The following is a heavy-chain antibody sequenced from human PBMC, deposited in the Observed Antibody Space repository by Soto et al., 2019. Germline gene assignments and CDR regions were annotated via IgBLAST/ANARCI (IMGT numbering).Heavy chain of an antibody. CDR3: VRDRYSSSGWFDR. CDR1: GDSVSSYSAA. D-gene: IGHD3-10*01. Sequence: PSQTLSLTCAISGDSVSSYSAAWNWIRQSPSGGLEWLGRTYYRSRFFSDYAESVKSRIIINPDTSKNQFSLQLKSVTPEDTAVYYCVRDRYSSSGWFDRWGQGTPVTVSS. V-gene: IGHV6-1*01. CDR2: TYYRSRFFS. J-gene: IGHJ5*02.